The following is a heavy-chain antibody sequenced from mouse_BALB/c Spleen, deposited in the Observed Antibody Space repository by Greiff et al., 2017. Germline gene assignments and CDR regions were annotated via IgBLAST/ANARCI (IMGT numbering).Heavy chain of an antibody. CDR1: GFTFSSFG. CDR2: ISSGSSTI. CDR3: ARCYDYDEDAMDY. V-gene: IGHV5-17*02. Sequence: DVQLVESGGGLVQPGGSRKLSCAASGFTFSSFGMHWVRQAPEKGLEWVAYISSGSSTIYYADTVKGRFTISRDNPKNTLFLQMTSLRSEDTAMYYCARCYDYDEDAMDYWGQGTSVTVSS. J-gene: IGHJ4*01. D-gene: IGHD2-4*01.